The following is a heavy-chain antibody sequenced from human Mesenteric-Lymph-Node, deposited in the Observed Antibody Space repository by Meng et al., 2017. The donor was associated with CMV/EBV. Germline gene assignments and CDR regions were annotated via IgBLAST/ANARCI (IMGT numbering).Heavy chain of an antibody. J-gene: IGHJ4*02. V-gene: IGHV4-31*03. CDR1: GGSISSGGYY. CDR2: IYYSGST. CDR3: ARSSSLYYYDSSGYYYIFDY. D-gene: IGHD3-22*01. Sequence: SETLSLTCTVSGGSISSGGYYWSWIRQHPGKGLEWIGYIYYSGSTYYNPSLKSRVTISVDTSKNQFSLKLSSVTAADTAVYYCARSSSLYYYDSSGYYYIFDYWGQGTLVTVSS.